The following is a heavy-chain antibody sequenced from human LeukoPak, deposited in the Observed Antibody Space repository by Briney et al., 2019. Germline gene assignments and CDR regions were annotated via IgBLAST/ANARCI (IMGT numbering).Heavy chain of an antibody. D-gene: IGHD6-19*01. V-gene: IGHV1-69*04. CDR1: GGTFSSYA. CDR3: ARPGKAVAGLEY. Sequence: ASVKVSCKASGGTFSSYAINWVRQPPGQGPEWMGRITPMIGIANYAQKFQGRVTIIADKSTSTAYLELSSLRSEDTAVYYCARPGKAVAGLEYWGQGTLVTVSS. J-gene: IGHJ4*02. CDR2: ITPMIGIA.